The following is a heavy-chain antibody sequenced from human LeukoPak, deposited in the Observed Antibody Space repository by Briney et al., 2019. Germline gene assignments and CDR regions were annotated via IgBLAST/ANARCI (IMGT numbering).Heavy chain of an antibody. CDR1: GYTFTGYY. CDR2: INPNSGGT. D-gene: IGHD6-6*01. Sequence: GASVKVSXKASGYTFTGYYMHWVRQAPGQGLEWMGWINPNSGGTNYAQKFQGRVTMTRDTSISTAYMELSRLRSDDTAVYYCARVFGRNAYSSSSFDYWGQGTLVTVSS. J-gene: IGHJ4*02. V-gene: IGHV1-2*02. CDR3: ARVFGRNAYSSSSFDY.